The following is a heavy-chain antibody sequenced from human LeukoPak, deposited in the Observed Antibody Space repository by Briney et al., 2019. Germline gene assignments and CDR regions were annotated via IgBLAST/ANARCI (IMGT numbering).Heavy chain of an antibody. V-gene: IGHV1-2*02. J-gene: IGHJ4*02. D-gene: IGHD6-6*01. CDR1: GYTFTGYY. CDR2: INPNSGCT. Sequence: GASVKVSCKASGYTFTGYYMHWVRQAPGQGLEWIEWINPNSGCTNYAQKVQGRVTMTRDTSISTAYMELSRLRSDDTAVYYCARNLRYSRSSRKFDYWGQGTLVTVSS. CDR3: ARNLRYSRSSRKFDY.